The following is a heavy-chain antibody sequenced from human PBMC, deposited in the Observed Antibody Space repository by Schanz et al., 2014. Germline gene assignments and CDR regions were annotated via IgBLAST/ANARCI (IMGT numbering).Heavy chain of an antibody. Sequence: EVQLLESGGGLVQPGGSLRLSCAASGFTFGDYAMTWVRQAPGKGLEWVSYVSRSTPDIYYADSVKGRFTISRDNAKNSLFLHMNSLRAEDTAVYYCARGGPAYYFDDWGQGTLVTVSS. CDR1: GFTFGDYA. J-gene: IGHJ4*02. CDR3: ARGGPAYYFDD. CDR2: VSRSTPDI. V-gene: IGHV3-48*04.